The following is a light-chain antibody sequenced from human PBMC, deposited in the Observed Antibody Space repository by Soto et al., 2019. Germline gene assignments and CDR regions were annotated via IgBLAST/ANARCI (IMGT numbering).Light chain of an antibody. J-gene: IGKJ1*01. Sequence: EIVMTQSPATLSVSPGETATLSCRASQSVGSNLAWYQQEPGQAPRLLIYYASARATGIPARFSGTGSGTEFTLTISSLQSEDFAVYYCQPYNNWPRTFGQGTKVDIK. CDR1: QSVGSN. V-gene: IGKV3-15*01. CDR2: YAS. CDR3: QPYNNWPRT.